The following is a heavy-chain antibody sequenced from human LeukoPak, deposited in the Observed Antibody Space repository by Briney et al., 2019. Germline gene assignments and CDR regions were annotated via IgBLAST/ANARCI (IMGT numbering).Heavy chain of an antibody. V-gene: IGHV3-21*01. CDR1: GFTFSSYS. D-gene: IGHD3-9*01. Sequence: PGGSLRLSCAASGFTFSSYSMNWVRQAPGKRLEWVSSISSSSSYIYYADSVKGRFTISRDNAKNSLYLQMNSLRAEDTAVYYCARGDDILTGYYLAFDYWGQGTLVTVSS. CDR2: ISSSSSYI. CDR3: ARGDDILTGYYLAFDY. J-gene: IGHJ4*02.